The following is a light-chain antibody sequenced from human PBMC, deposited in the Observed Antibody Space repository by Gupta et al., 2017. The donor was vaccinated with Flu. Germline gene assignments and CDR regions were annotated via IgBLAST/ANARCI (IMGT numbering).Light chain of an antibody. CDR3: QQIHTYPVT. CDR1: QGISSY. CDR2: DIS. V-gene: IGKV1-9*01. Sequence: PSFLSASVGDTVTITCRASQGISSYLAWYQQKPGKAPNLLIYDISTLQSGVPPRFSGSGSWTEFTLTISSLQPEDFATYYCQQIHTYPVTFGGGTTVEIK. J-gene: IGKJ4*01.